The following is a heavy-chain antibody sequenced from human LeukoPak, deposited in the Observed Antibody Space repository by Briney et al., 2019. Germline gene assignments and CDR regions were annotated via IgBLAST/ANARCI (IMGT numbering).Heavy chain of an antibody. Sequence: GGSLTLSCAASGFTSSIYWMTGVRQAPGKGLEWVANIKQDGSEQYYVDSVKGRFTISRDNANNSLYLQMNSLRAEGTAVYYCARIAAAGIDYWGQGALVAVSS. V-gene: IGHV3-7*01. CDR3: ARIAAAGIDY. D-gene: IGHD6-13*01. CDR2: IKQDGSEQ. J-gene: IGHJ4*02. CDR1: GFTSSIYW.